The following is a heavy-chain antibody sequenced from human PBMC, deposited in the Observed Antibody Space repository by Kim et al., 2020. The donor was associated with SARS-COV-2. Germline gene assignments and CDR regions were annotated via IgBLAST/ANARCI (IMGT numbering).Heavy chain of an antibody. CDR1: GFTFSSYA. CDR3: AKDGPPRKSATVTTGFGYY. V-gene: IGHV3-30*18. J-gene: IGHJ4*02. D-gene: IGHD4-17*01. Sequence: GGSLRLSCAAAGFTFSSYAMHWVRQTPGKGLEWVAVISYDGSYKYYEESVKGRFTISRDNSKNALYLEMNSLRVEDTAVYYCAKDGPPRKSATVTTGFGYYWGQGTLVTVSP. CDR2: ISYDGSYK.